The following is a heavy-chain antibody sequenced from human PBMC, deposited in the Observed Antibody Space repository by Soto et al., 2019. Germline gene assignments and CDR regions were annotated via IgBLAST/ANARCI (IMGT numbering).Heavy chain of an antibody. CDR2: IWYDGSNK. CDR1: GFTFSSYG. CDR3: ARMYSTWYYFDY. Sequence: QVQLVESEGGVVQPGRSLRLSCAASGFTFSSYGMHWVRQAPGKGLEWVAVIWYDGSNKYYADSVKGRFTISGDSSKNTLYLKMNSLRAEDTAVYYCARMYSTWYYFDYWGQGTLVTVSS. D-gene: IGHD6-13*01. V-gene: IGHV3-33*01. J-gene: IGHJ4*02.